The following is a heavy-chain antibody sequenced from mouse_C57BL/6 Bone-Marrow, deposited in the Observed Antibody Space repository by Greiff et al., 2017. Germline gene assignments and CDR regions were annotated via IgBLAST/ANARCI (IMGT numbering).Heavy chain of an antibody. Sequence: QVQLQQPGAELVMPGASVKLSCKASGYTFTSYWMHWVKQRPGHGLEWIGEIDPSDSYTNYNQKFKGKSTLTVDKSSSTAYMQLSSLTSEDSAVYYCARSLYYGSSYNYWGQGTTLTVSS. J-gene: IGHJ2*01. CDR3: ARSLYYGSSYNY. V-gene: IGHV1-69*01. CDR2: IDPSDSYT. CDR1: GYTFTSYW. D-gene: IGHD1-1*01.